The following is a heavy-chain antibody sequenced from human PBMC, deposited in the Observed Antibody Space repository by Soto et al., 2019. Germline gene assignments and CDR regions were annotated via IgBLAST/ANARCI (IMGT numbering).Heavy chain of an antibody. Sequence: TGGSLRLSCAASGFTFSSYAMHWVRQTPGKGLEYVSAISSNGGSTYYANSVKGRFTISRDNSKNTLYLQMGSLRAEDMAVYYCAIDRYCSGGSCGGDAFDIWGQGTMVTVSS. CDR3: AIDRYCSGGSCGGDAFDI. CDR2: ISSNGGST. J-gene: IGHJ3*02. CDR1: GFTFSSYA. V-gene: IGHV3-64*01. D-gene: IGHD2-15*01.